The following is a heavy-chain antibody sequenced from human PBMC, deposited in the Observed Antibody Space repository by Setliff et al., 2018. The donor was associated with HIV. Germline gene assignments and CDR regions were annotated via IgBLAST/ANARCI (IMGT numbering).Heavy chain of an antibody. CDR1: GFTFGPFW. CDR3: ARDRGYPDSFNI. V-gene: IGHV3-74*01. D-gene: IGHD3-10*01. Sequence: GGSLRLSCVASGFTFGPFWMHWVRQAPGEGLEWVSYINSDGSIITYGESVKGRFTISRDNAKNTLYLQMNSLRAEDTAVYYCARDRGYPDSFNIWGQGTVVTVSS. J-gene: IGHJ3*02. CDR2: INSDGSII.